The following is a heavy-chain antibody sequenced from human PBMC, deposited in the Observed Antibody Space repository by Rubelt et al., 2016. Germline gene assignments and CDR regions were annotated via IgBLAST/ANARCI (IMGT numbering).Heavy chain of an antibody. Sequence: PGDSDTRYSPSFQGQVTISADKSISTAYLQWSSLKASDTAMYYCAKGGYSSSWLQNDYWGQGTLVTVSS. V-gene: IGHV5-51*01. D-gene: IGHD6-13*01. J-gene: IGHJ4*02. CDR2: PGDSDT. CDR3: AKGGYSSSWLQNDY.